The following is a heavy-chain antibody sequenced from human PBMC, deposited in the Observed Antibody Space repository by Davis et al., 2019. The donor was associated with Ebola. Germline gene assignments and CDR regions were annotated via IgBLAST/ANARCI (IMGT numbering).Heavy chain of an antibody. CDR2: TYYNSKWYS. Sequence: HSQTLSLTCAISGDSVSGGSGAWNWIRQSPSRGLEWLGRTYYNSKWYSDYAPSVKSRITINPDTSKNQFSLHLNSVTPEDTAVYFCARGWSRTGFDYWGQGTLVTVSS. D-gene: IGHD6-19*01. CDR3: ARGWSRTGFDY. J-gene: IGHJ4*02. V-gene: IGHV6-1*01. CDR1: GDSVSGGSGA.